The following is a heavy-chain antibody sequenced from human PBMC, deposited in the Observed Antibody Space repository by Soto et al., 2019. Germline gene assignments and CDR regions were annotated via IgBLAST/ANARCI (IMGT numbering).Heavy chain of an antibody. J-gene: IGHJ4*02. Sequence: SETLSLTCTVSGGSISSGGYYWSWIRQHPGKGLEWIGYIYYSGSTYYNPSLKSRVTISVDTSKNQFSLKLSSVTAADTAVYYCARGWVVAATGVDYWGQGTLVTVSS. CDR2: IYYSGST. D-gene: IGHD2-15*01. CDR3: ARGWVVAATGVDY. V-gene: IGHV4-31*03. CDR1: GGSISSGGYY.